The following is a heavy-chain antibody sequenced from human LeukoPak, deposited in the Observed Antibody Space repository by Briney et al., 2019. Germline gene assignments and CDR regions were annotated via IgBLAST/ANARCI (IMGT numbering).Heavy chain of an antibody. V-gene: IGHV3-53*01. Sequence: GGSLRLSCAASGFTVSSNYMTWVRQAPGQGLEWVSVIYFGGTTYYADSVKGRFTISRDNSKNTVYLQMNSLRVEDTAVYYCARGDGVYVYWGQGTLVTVSS. J-gene: IGHJ4*02. CDR2: IYFGGTT. D-gene: IGHD5/OR15-5a*01. CDR1: GFTVSSNY. CDR3: ARGDGVYVY.